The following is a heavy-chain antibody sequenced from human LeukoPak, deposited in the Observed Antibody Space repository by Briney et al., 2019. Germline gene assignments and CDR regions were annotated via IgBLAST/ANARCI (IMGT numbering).Heavy chain of an antibody. CDR3: AAALGRYGDYSRGYYSDY. CDR2: VFDSGGA. Sequence: PSETLSLTCTVSGASISDYYWSWIRQPPGQGLEWIGYVFDSGGANYNPSLKSRVTISVDTSKNQFSVKLGSVTAADTAVYYCAAALGRYGDYSRGYYSDYWGQGTLVTVSS. J-gene: IGHJ4*02. D-gene: IGHD4-17*01. CDR1: GASISDYY. V-gene: IGHV4-59*13.